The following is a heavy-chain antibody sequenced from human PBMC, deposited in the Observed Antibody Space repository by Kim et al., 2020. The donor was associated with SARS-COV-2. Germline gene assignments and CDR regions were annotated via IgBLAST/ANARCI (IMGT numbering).Heavy chain of an antibody. V-gene: IGHV4-34*01. J-gene: IGHJ4*02. CDR2: INHSGST. D-gene: IGHD3-22*01. Sequence: SETLSLTCAVYGGSFSGYYWSWIRQPPGKGLEWIGEINHSGSTNYNPSLKSRVTISVDTSKNQFSLKLSSVTAADTAVYYCARGLASPHPYYYDSSGYYFDYWGQGTLVTVSS. CDR3: ARGLASPHPYYYDSSGYYFDY. CDR1: GGSFSGYY.